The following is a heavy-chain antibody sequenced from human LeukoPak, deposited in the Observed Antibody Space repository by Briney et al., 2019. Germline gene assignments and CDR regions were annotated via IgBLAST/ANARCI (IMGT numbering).Heavy chain of an antibody. J-gene: IGHJ4*02. D-gene: IGHD5-12*01. CDR1: GFTFSNYA. CDR2: ISYDGSNK. CDR3: ARDRSSYEYYFDH. Sequence: GRSLRLSCAASGFTFSNYAMYWVRQAPGKGLEWVAVISYDGSNKYYADSVKGRFTISRDNSKNTLYLQMNSLRAEDTAVFYCARDRSSYEYYFDHWGQGTLVTVSS. V-gene: IGHV3-30-3*01.